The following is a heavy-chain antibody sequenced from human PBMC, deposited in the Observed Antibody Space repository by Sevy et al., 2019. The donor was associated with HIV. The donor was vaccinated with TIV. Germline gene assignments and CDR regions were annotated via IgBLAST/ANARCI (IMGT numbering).Heavy chain of an antibody. CDR3: AHETFGRFES. CDR1: GLTFSANW. CDR2: IKADGSDK. V-gene: IGHV3-7*01. D-gene: IGHD3-16*01. J-gene: IGHJ4*02. Sequence: GGSLRLSCAASGLTFSANWMNWVRQAPGKGLEWVADIKADGSDKHYVDSVEGRFTISRDNAKNLLFLQMNSLRVEDTALYYCAHETFGRFESWGQRTLVTVSS.